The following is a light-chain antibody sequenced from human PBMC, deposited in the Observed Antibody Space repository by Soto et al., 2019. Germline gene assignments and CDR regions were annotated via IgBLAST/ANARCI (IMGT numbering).Light chain of an antibody. CDR1: QSISSW. CDR3: QQYNSYSWT. V-gene: IGKV1-5*01. CDR2: DAS. J-gene: IGKJ1*01. Sequence: DIQMTQSPSTLSASVGDRVTIPCRASQSISSWLAWYQQKPGKAPKVLIYDASSLESGVPSRFSGSESGTEFTLTISSLQPDDFATYYCQQYNSYSWTFGQGTKVDI.